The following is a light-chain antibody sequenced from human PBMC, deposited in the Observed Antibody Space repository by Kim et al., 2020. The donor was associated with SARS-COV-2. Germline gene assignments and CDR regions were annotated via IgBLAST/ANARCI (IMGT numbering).Light chain of an antibody. CDR3: QQYNNWPPWT. J-gene: IGKJ1*01. CDR1: QSVTSN. CDR2: GAL. Sequence: EIVMTQSPATLSVSLGERATLSCRASQSVTSNLAWYQQKPGQAPRLLIYGALTRATGIPARFSGSGSGTEFTLTISSLQSEDLAVYFCQQYNNWPPWTFGQGTKVDIK. V-gene: IGKV3-15*01.